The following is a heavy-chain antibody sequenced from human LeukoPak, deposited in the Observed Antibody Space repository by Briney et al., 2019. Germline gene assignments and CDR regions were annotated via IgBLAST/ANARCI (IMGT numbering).Heavy chain of an antibody. J-gene: IGHJ4*02. CDR3: ARVRGPRIVATITSYFDY. D-gene: IGHD5-12*01. Sequence: GGSLRLSCAASGFTLSSYSMNWVRQAPGKGLEWVSSISRSSSFIYYADSVKGRFTISRDNAKNSLYLQMNSLRAEDMALYYCARVRGPRIVATITSYFDYWGQGTLVTVSS. V-gene: IGHV3-21*04. CDR2: ISRSSSFI. CDR1: GFTLSSYS.